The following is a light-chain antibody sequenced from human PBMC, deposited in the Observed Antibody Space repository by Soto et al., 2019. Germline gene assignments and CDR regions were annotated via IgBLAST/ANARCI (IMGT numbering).Light chain of an antibody. V-gene: IGKV4-1*01. CDR1: QNVLHSSNNKNY. Sequence: DIVMTQSPDSLAVSLGERATINCKSSQNVLHSSNNKNYLAWYQQKPGQPPKLLIYWASTRESGVPDRFSGSGSGTDFTLTISSLQAGDVAVYYCQQYYNTPYTFGQGTKLEIK. CDR3: QQYYNTPYT. CDR2: WAS. J-gene: IGKJ2*01.